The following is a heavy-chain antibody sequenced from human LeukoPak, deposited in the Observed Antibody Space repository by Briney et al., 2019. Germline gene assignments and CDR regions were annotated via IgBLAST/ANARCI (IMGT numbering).Heavy chain of an antibody. Sequence: PGGSLRLSCAASGFTFSSYGMNWVRQPPGKGLEWVSYISATGGATHYADSVKGRFTISRDNAKNSLYLQMNGLRAEDTAVHYCARVGSGWLPLDYWGQGTLVTVSS. CDR3: ARVGSGWLPLDY. D-gene: IGHD6-19*01. V-gene: IGHV3-48*01. CDR2: ISATGGAT. J-gene: IGHJ4*02. CDR1: GFTFSSYG.